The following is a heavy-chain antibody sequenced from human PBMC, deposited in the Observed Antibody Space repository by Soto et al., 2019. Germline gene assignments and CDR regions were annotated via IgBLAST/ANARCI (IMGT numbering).Heavy chain of an antibody. D-gene: IGHD3-16*02. Sequence: GGSLRLSCAASGFTFSSYAMSWVRQAPGKGLEWVSAISGSGGSTYYADSVKGRFTISRDNSKNTLYLQMNSVRAEDTAVYYCATPPGMITFGGVIDPKFDYWGQGTLVTVSS. CDR1: GFTFSSYA. CDR3: ATPPGMITFGGVIDPKFDY. V-gene: IGHV3-23*01. J-gene: IGHJ4*02. CDR2: ISGSGGST.